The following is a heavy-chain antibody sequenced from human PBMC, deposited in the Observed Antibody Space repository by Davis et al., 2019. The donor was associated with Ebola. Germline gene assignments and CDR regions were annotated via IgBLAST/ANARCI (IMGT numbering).Heavy chain of an antibody. Sequence: ESLKISCAASGFTFSSYEMNWIRQPPGKGLEWIGEINHSGSTNYNPSLKSRVTISVDTSKNQFSLKLSSVTAADTAVYYCARLDYDILTGYFYWGQGTLVTVSS. V-gene: IGHV4-34*01. J-gene: IGHJ4*02. CDR2: INHSGST. CDR3: ARLDYDILTGYFY. CDR1: GFTFSSYE. D-gene: IGHD3-9*01.